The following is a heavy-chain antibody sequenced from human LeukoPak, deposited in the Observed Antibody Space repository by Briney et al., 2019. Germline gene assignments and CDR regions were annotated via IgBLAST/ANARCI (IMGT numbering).Heavy chain of an antibody. V-gene: IGHV3-30*03. D-gene: IGHD3-3*01. J-gene: IGHJ4*02. CDR1: GLSLSKSH. CDR3: ARDRAWNYFDY. Sequence: GGSLRLSCVGSGLSLSKSHMHWVRQAPGKGLEWVAIISNDGSRKYYAHSVEGRFTISRDNSKNTLYLQMDSLRAEDTAVYYCARDRAWNYFDYWGQGTLVTVSS. CDR2: ISNDGSRK.